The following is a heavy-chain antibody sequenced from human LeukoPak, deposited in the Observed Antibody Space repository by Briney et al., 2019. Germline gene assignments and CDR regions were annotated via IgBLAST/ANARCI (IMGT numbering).Heavy chain of an antibody. J-gene: IGHJ4*02. V-gene: IGHV3-23*01. CDR2: VSGSGATT. CDR1: RFTFSSYG. Sequence: GGSLRLSCAASRFTFSSYGMSWVRQSPGKGLEWVAGVSGSGATTYYADSVKGRFTISRDNSKNTLYLQMNSLRAEDTAVYYCAKDEDIAVAGTSVDYWGQGTLVTVSS. D-gene: IGHD6-19*01. CDR3: AKDEDIAVAGTSVDY.